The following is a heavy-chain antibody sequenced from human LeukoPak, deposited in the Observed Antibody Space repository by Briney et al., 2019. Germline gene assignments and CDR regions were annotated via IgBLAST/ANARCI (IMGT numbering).Heavy chain of an antibody. CDR3: ASALNYCDSSGYYFDY. J-gene: IGHJ4*02. CDR2: INTNTGNP. CDR1: GYTFTSYA. Sequence: GSAVKVSCKSSGYTFTSYAMNWVRQAPGQGLEWMRWINTNTGNPTYGQGFTGRFVVSLDASVSTAYLQISSLKAAATAVYYCASALNYCDSSGYYFDYWGQGTLVTGSS. D-gene: IGHD3-22*01. V-gene: IGHV7-4-1*02.